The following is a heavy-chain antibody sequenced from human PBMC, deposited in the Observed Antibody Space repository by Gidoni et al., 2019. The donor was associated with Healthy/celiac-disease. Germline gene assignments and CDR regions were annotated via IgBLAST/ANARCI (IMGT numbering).Heavy chain of an antibody. J-gene: IGHJ5*02. V-gene: IGHV3-20*04. CDR3: AREGGSGSYYNSNWFDP. D-gene: IGHD3-10*01. Sequence: EVQLVESGGGVVRPGGSLRLSCAASGSTFVDYGMSWVRQAPGKGLEWVSGINWNGGSTGYADSVKGRFTISRDNAKNSLYLQMNSLRAEDTALYYCAREGGSGSYYNSNWFDPWGQGTLVTVSS. CDR1: GSTFVDYG. CDR2: INWNGGST.